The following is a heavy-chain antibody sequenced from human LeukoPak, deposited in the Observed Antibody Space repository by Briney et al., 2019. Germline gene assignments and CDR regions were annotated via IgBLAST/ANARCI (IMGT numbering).Heavy chain of an antibody. CDR1: GFTFSSYG. CDR3: ARDSRDYDILTGYYRKAFDI. Sequence: PGGSLRLSCAASGFTFSSYGMHWVRQAPGKGLEWVAFIRYDGSNKYYADSVKGRFTISRDNSKNTLYLQMNSLRAEDTAVYYCARDSRDYDILTGYYRKAFDIWGQGTMVTVSS. CDR2: IRYDGSNK. D-gene: IGHD3-9*01. V-gene: IGHV3-30*02. J-gene: IGHJ3*02.